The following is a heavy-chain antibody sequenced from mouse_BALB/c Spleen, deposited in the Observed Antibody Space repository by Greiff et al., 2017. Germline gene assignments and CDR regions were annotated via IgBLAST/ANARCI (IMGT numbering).Heavy chain of an antibody. V-gene: IGHV2-6-2*01. D-gene: IGHD1-1*01. Sequence: VMLVESGPDLVAPSQSLSITCTVSGFSLTSYGVHWVRQPPGKGLEWLVVIWSDGSTTYNSALKSRLSISKDNSKSQVFLKMNSLQTDDTAMYYCARDGSSYWYFDVWGAGTTVTVSS. CDR3: ARDGSSYWYFDV. J-gene: IGHJ1*01. CDR2: IWSDGST. CDR1: GFSLTSYG.